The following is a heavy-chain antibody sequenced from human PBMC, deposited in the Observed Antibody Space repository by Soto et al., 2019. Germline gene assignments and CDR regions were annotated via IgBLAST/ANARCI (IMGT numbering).Heavy chain of an antibody. Sequence: EVQLVESGGDLVQRGGSLRLSCAASGFPFSSYWMHWVRHTPGKGLDWVARISGDGVTTYYADSVTVRFTVSRDNAKNTLSLQISGLRAEDTAVYDCVREYYGLLTGYYSDYWGQGTLVSVSS. J-gene: IGHJ4*02. D-gene: IGHD3-9*01. CDR1: GFPFSSYW. CDR3: VREYYGLLTGYYSDY. CDR2: ISGDGVTT. V-gene: IGHV3-74*01.